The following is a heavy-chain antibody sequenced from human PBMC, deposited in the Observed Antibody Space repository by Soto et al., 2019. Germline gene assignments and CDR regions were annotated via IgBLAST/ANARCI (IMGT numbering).Heavy chain of an antibody. D-gene: IGHD3-3*01. CDR3: SADRAIGVIPIMDHW. Sequence: EVQLVESGGALVKPGGSLRRSCAASGVTFSNAWMNWVRQAPGKGLEWVGRIKSKAGGGTTDYAAPVKGRFTISRDDSKNTLSLQMNSLTTEDTAVYYCSADRAIGVIPIMDHWWGQGTLVTVSS. CDR2: IKSKAGGGTT. J-gene: IGHJ4*02. CDR1: GVTFSNAW. V-gene: IGHV3-15*07.